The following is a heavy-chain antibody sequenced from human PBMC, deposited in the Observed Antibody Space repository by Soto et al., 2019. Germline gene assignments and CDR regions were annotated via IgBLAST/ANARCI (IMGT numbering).Heavy chain of an antibody. V-gene: IGHV3-7*01. CDR2: MNQDGSES. CDR3: ARLSTSAGRRDLAC. CDR1: GFSLSSYW. J-gene: IGHJ4*02. Sequence: AGGSLRLCCAASGFSLSSYWMSWVRQAPGKGLEWVANMNQDGSESDYVGSVKGRFTFTRDNAKNSLYLQMNSLRAEDTAVYYCARLSTSAGRRDLACWGQGTLVTVSS.